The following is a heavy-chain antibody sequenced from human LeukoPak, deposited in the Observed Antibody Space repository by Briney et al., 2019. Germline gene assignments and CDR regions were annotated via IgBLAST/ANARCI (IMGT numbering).Heavy chain of an antibody. CDR1: GFTFSSYD. Sequence: GGSLRLSCAASGFTFSSYDMHWVRQATGKGLEWVSAIGTAGDTYYPGSVKGRFTISRENAKNSLYLQMNSLRAEDTAVYYCARDRQEYSSSWAVRYFDYWGQGTLVTVSS. D-gene: IGHD6-13*01. CDR2: IGTAGDT. CDR3: ARDRQEYSSSWAVRYFDY. V-gene: IGHV3-13*04. J-gene: IGHJ4*02.